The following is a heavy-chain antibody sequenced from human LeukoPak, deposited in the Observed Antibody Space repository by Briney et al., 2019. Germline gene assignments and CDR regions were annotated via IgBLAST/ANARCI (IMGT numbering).Heavy chain of an antibody. CDR1: GGTFSSYA. D-gene: IGHD2-2*02. Sequence: SVKVSCKAAGGTFSSYAISWVRQAPGQGLEWMGRIIPILGIANYAQKFQGRVTITADKSTSTAYMELSSLRSEDTAVYYCARGRRCQLLYKDYYYYMDVWGKGTTVTVSS. CDR2: IIPILGIA. V-gene: IGHV1-69*04. J-gene: IGHJ6*03. CDR3: ARGRRCQLLYKDYYYYMDV.